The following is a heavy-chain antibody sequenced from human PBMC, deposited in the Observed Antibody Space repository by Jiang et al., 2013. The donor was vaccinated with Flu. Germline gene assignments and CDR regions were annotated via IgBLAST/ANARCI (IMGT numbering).Heavy chain of an antibody. Sequence: EWLALIDWNDDKYYSTSLKTRLTISKDTSKNQVVLTMTNMDRVDTATYYCARIPSGGGTHYHGMDVWGQGTTVTVSS. CDR3: ARIPSGGGTHYHGMDV. CDR2: IDWNDDK. D-gene: IGHD1-7*01. J-gene: IGHJ6*02. V-gene: IGHV2-70*01.